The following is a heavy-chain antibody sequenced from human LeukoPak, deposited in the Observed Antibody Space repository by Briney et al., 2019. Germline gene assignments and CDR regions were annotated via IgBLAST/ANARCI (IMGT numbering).Heavy chain of an antibody. CDR2: IRYDGSNK. D-gene: IGHD3-3*02. CDR3: AREGVSRNFDY. J-gene: IGHJ4*02. Sequence: GGSLRLSCAASGFTFSSYGMHWVRQAPGKGLEWVAFIRYDGSNKHYADSVKGRFTISRDNAKNSLYLQMNSLRAEDTAVYYCAREGVSRNFDYWGQGTLVTVSS. CDR1: GFTFSSYG. V-gene: IGHV3-30*02.